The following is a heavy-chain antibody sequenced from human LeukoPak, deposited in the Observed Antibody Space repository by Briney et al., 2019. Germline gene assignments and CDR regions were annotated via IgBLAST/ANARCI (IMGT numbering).Heavy chain of an antibody. D-gene: IGHD3-22*01. CDR2: IKSDGST. V-gene: IGHV3-74*01. CDR1: GFTFSTYW. J-gene: IGHJ1*01. Sequence: GGSLRLSCAASGFTFSTYWMHWVRQAPGKGLVWVSRIKSDGSTNYADSVKGRFTISRDNAKNTVSLQMNSLRPENTCVHYCARAPSEIGGYYPEYFRHWGQGTLVTVSS. CDR3: ARAPSEIGGYYPEYFRH.